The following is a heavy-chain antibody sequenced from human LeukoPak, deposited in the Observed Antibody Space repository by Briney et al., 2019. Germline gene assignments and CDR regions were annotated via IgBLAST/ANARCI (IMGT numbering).Heavy chain of an antibody. CDR1: GFIFSSYA. V-gene: IGHV3-23*01. CDR3: AKDRGYSYGYGMDV. D-gene: IGHD5-18*01. CDR2: ISGSGGST. Sequence: GGSLRLSCAASGFIFSSYAMHWVRQAPGKGLEWVSAISGSGGSTYYADSVKGRFTISRDNSKNTLYLQMNSLRAEDTAVYYCAKDRGYSYGYGMDVWGRGTTVTVSS. J-gene: IGHJ6*02.